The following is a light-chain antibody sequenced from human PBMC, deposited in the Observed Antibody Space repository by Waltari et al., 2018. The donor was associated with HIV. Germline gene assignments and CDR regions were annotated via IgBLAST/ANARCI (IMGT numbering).Light chain of an antibody. V-gene: IGLV2-8*01. J-gene: IGLJ3*02. CDR3: SSFGGNNPYLV. Sequence: QSALTQPPSASGSPGQSVIISCTGTTSDVGRYNYVSWYQQHPGRAPKLMIYEVNKRPPGVPDRVSGSKSGNTASLTVSGLQAEDEANYYCSSFGGNNPYLVFGGGTTLTVL. CDR2: EVN. CDR1: TSDVGRYNY.